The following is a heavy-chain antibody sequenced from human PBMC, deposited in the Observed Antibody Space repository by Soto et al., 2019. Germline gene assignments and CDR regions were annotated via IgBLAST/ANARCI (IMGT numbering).Heavy chain of an antibody. Sequence: SETLSLTCSVSDASITSPSYYWAWFRQPPGEGLEWIGTFYYAGNTNYKSSLKSRLTISVNAAKKQLTLQMTSVTATDTASYYCARGLNMARGGGTALEWGLGTMVTV. CDR1: DASITSPSYY. J-gene: IGHJ4*02. D-gene: IGHD2-15*01. CDR2: FYYAGNT. CDR3: ARGLNMARGGGTALE. V-gene: IGHV4-39*06.